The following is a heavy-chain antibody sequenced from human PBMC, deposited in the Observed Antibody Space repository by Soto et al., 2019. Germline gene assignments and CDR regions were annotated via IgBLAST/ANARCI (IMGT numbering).Heavy chain of an antibody. CDR3: ASDRLDHGSGSGMDV. D-gene: IGHD3-10*01. Sequence: EASVKVSCKASGYTFTGYYMHWVRQAPGQGLEWMGWINPNSGGTNYAQKFQGWVTMTRDTSISTAYMELSRLRSDDTAVSYCASDRLDHGSGSGMDVWAQRTSVTVSS. V-gene: IGHV1-2*04. CDR2: INPNSGGT. CDR1: GYTFTGYY. J-gene: IGHJ6*02.